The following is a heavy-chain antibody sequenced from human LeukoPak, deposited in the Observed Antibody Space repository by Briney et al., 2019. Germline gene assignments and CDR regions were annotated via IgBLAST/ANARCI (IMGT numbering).Heavy chain of an antibody. CDR2: ISYDGSNK. D-gene: IGHD6-13*01. V-gene: IGHV3-30-3*01. Sequence: PGRSLRLSCAASGFTFSSYAMHWVRQAPGKGLEWVAVISYDGSNKYYADSVKGRFTISRDNAKNSLYLQMNSLRAEDTAVYYCARVPQQLAGSDAFDIWGQGTMVTVSS. J-gene: IGHJ3*02. CDR1: GFTFSSYA. CDR3: ARVPQQLAGSDAFDI.